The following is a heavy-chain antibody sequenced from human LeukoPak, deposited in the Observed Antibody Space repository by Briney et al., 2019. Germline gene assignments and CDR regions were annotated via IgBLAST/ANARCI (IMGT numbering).Heavy chain of an antibody. CDR1: GYTFTGYY. CDR2: INPNSGGT. V-gene: IGHV1-2*02. Sequence: ASVNVSCKASGYTFTGYYMHWVRQAPGQGLEWMGWINPNSGGTNYAQKFQGRVTMTRDTSISTAYMELSRLRSDDTAVYYCARDRNYYGSGSCYGPYYYYYMDVWGKGTTVTVSS. D-gene: IGHD3-10*01. J-gene: IGHJ6*03. CDR3: ARDRNYYGSGSCYGPYYYYYMDV.